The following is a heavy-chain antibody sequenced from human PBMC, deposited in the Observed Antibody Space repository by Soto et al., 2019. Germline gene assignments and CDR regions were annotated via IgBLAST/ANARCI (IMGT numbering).Heavy chain of an antibody. D-gene: IGHD3-10*01. J-gene: IGHJ4*02. CDR3: ARADENYGSGTFSPNLRYYFNS. Sequence: QVQLVQSGTEVKKPGASVKVSCKASGYIFTTHYMHWVRQAPGQGLEWMGIINPSGGRTSSAVKCQGSDTMTSDTSTHTVYMELTSLKSEDPAVYYCARADENYGSGTFSPNLRYYFNSWGQGTLVTVSS. CDR1: GYIFTTHY. CDR2: INPSGGRT. V-gene: IGHV1-46*01.